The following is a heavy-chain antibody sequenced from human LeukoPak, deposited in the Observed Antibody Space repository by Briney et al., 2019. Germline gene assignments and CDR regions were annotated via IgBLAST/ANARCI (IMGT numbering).Heavy chain of an antibody. J-gene: IGHJ2*01. CDR1: GGSISSYY. CDR3: ARRRYDYWYFDL. Sequence: SETLSLTYTVSGGSISSYYWSWIRQPPGKGLEWIGYIHYSGSTNYNPSLKSRVTISVDTSRNQFSLRLSSVTAADTAVYYCARRRYDYWYFDLWGRGSLVTVSS. V-gene: IGHV4-59*08. CDR2: IHYSGST. D-gene: IGHD3-3*01.